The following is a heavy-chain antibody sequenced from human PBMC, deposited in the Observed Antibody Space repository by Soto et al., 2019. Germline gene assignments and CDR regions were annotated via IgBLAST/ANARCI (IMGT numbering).Heavy chain of an antibody. J-gene: IGHJ4*02. CDR3: AHKGPEDWPLDY. D-gene: IGHD3-9*01. CDR1: GFSLSTSGVG. CDR2: IYWDDSK. V-gene: IGHV2-5*02. Sequence: QITLKESGPTLVRPTQTLTLTCAFSGFSLSTSGVGVGWIRQPPGKALEWLAVIYWDDSKHYSPSLRSRLTITKVTSKNQVVLTMTNMDPMDTGTYYCAHKGPEDWPLDYWGQGTLVTVYS.